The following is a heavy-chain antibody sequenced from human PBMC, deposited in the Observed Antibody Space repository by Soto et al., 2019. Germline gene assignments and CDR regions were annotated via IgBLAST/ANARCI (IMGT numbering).Heavy chain of an antibody. J-gene: IGHJ4*02. CDR2: IYYSGST. CDR3: ARLVWGLWYFDY. CDR1: GASISSDY. D-gene: IGHD7-27*01. Sequence: SETLSLTCTVSGASISSDYWSWLRQPPGKGLEWIGCIYYSGSTNYNPSLKSRVTMSLDASKNQFSLKLSSVTAADPAVYYCARLVWGLWYFDYWGPGTLVTVSS. V-gene: IGHV4-59*08.